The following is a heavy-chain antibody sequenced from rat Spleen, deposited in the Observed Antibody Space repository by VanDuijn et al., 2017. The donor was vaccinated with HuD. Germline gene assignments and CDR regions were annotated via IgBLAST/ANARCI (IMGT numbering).Heavy chain of an antibody. CDR3: ARYGYFDGYY. Sequence: EVQLVGSDGGLVQPGRSLKLSCAASGFTFSDYYMAWVRQGPTKGLEWVATISYDDSGTYYRDSVKGRFTISRDNAKSTLYLQMDSLRSEDTATYFCARYGYFDGYYWGQGVMVTVSS. CDR2: ISYDDSGT. CDR1: GFTFSDYY. D-gene: IGHD1-12*03. J-gene: IGHJ2*01. V-gene: IGHV5-29*01.